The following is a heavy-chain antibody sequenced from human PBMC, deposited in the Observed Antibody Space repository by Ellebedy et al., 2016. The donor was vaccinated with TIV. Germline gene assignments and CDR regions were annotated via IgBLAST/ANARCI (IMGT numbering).Heavy chain of an antibody. J-gene: IGHJ5*02. CDR2: IIPIFGTA. V-gene: IGHV1-69*13. CDR3: ARSVADDNWFDP. D-gene: IGHD6-19*01. CDR1: GYTFTSYG. Sequence: ASVKVSCKASGYTFTSYGISWVRQAPGQGLEWMGGIIPIFGTANYAQKFQGRVTITADESTSTAYMERSSLRSDDTAVYYCARSVADDNWFDPWGQGTLVTVSS.